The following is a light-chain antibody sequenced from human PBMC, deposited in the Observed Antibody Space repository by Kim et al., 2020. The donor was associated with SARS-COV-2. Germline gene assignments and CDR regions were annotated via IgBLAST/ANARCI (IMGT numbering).Light chain of an antibody. V-gene: IGLV3-1*01. Sequence: SYELTQPPSVSVSPGQTASLTCSGDQLGDKYACWYQQKPGQSPVLVIYQDSKRPSGIPERFSGSNSGNTATLTISGTQAMDEADYYCQAWDSSTVVFGGGTQLTVL. CDR3: QAWDSSTVV. CDR1: QLGDKY. J-gene: IGLJ2*01. CDR2: QDS.